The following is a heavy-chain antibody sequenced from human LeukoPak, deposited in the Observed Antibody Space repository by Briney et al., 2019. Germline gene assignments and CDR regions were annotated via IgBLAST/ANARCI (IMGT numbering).Heavy chain of an antibody. CDR2: ISSSSSYI. J-gene: IGHJ6*03. CDR3: ARATTIFGVGTLDYYYYMDV. V-gene: IGHV3-21*01. Sequence: GGSLRLSCAASGFTFSRYSMHWDRQAPGKGLEWVSSISSSSSYIYYADSVKGRFTISRDNAKNSLYLQMNSLRAEDTAVYYCARATTIFGVGTLDYYYYMDVWGKGTTVTVSS. CDR1: GFTFSRYS. D-gene: IGHD3-3*01.